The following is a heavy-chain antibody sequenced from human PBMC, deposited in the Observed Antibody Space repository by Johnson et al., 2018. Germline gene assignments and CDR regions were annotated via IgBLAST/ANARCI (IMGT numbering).Heavy chain of an antibody. CDR3: AKDPYSSGDFYYMDV. Sequence: VQLVQSGGGLVQPGGSVRLYCVGSGFTFNSYVMYWVRQSPGRGLDWVSGISGSGANTDYADSVKGRFTISRDNSKNTLYLQMKGLRAAGTAVYFCAKDPYSSGDFYYMDVWGKGTTVTVSS. J-gene: IGHJ6*03. V-gene: IGHV3-23*04. CDR2: ISGSGANT. D-gene: IGHD6-25*01. CDR1: GFTFNSYV.